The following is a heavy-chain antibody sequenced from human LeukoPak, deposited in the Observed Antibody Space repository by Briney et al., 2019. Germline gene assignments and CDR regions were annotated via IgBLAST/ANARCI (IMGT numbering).Heavy chain of an antibody. J-gene: IGHJ4*02. CDR2: ITISSNFI. V-gene: IGHV3-21*01. D-gene: IGHD3-3*02. CDR3: ARDRLGPSFSVSHFDL. CDR1: GFSLSSYS. Sequence: GGSLRLSCAASGFSLSSYSMNWVRQAPGKGLEWVSSITISSNFIYYADSVKGRFTISRDNAKSSLFLQMNSLRAEDTAVYYCARDRLGPSFSVSHFDLWGQGTLVTVSS.